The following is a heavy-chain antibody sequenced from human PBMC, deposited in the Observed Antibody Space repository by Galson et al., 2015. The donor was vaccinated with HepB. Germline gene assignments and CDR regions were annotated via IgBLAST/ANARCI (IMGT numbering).Heavy chain of an antibody. Sequence: SLRLSCAASGFTFSSYDMHWVRQATGKGLEWVSAIGTAGDTYYPGSVKGRFTISRENAKNSLYLQMNSLRAGDTAVYYCARGYYYGSGPYGMDVWGQGTTVTVSS. CDR3: ARGYYYGSGPYGMDV. D-gene: IGHD3-10*01. J-gene: IGHJ6*02. CDR1: GFTFSSYD. V-gene: IGHV3-13*01. CDR2: IGTAGDT.